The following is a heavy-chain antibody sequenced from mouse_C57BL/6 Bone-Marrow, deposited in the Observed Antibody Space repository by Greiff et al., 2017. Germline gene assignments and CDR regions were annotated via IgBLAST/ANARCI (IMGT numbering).Heavy chain of an antibody. CDR1: GYTFTSYW. J-gene: IGHJ3*01. CDR3: ARGGYYGSSSPWFAY. Sequence: VQLQQPGAELVMPGASVKLSCKASGYTFTSYWMHWVKQRPGQGLEWIGEIDPSDSYTNYNQKFKGKSTLTVDKSSSTAYIQLSSLTSEDSAVYYCARGGYYGSSSPWFAYWGQGTLVTVSA. D-gene: IGHD1-1*01. CDR2: IDPSDSYT. V-gene: IGHV1-69*01.